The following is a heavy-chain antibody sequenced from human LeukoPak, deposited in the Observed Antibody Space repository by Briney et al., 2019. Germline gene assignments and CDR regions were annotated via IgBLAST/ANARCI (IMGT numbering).Heavy chain of an antibody. CDR1: GFTFSSFG. CDR3: ARGDAIPLDY. Sequence: PGRSLRLSCAASGFTFSSFGMHWVRQAPGKGLEWVAVIWYDGSNKYYADSVKGRFTISRDNSKNTLYLQMNSLRAEDTAVYYCARGDAIPLDYWGQGTLVTVSS. V-gene: IGHV3-33*01. CDR2: IWYDGSNK. J-gene: IGHJ4*02.